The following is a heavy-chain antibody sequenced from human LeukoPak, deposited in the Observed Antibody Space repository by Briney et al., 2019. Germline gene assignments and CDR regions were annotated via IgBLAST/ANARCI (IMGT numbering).Heavy chain of an antibody. CDR3: ARDPLATVTTTGTLFDY. CDR1: GGSISSYY. Sequence: SETLSLTCTVSGGSISSYYWSWIRQPPGKGLEWIGYISYSGSTKYNPSLKSRVTISGDTSKNQFSLKLTSVTAADTAVYYCARDPLATVTTTGTLFDYWGQGTLVTVSS. V-gene: IGHV4-59*01. CDR2: ISYSGST. J-gene: IGHJ4*02. D-gene: IGHD4-17*01.